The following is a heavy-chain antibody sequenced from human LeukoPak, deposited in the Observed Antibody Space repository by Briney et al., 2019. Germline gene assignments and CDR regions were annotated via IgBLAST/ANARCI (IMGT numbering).Heavy chain of an antibody. J-gene: IGHJ5*02. D-gene: IGHD3-9*01. Sequence: GASVKVSCKASGYTFTTYAMNWVRQAPGQGLEWMGWINTNTGNPTYAQGFTGRFVFSLDTSVSTAYLQISSLKAEDTAVYYCARSHFDWLLFGPDTWGQGTLVTVSS. CDR2: INTNTGNP. CDR3: ARSHFDWLLFGPDT. CDR1: GYTFTTYA. V-gene: IGHV7-4-1*02.